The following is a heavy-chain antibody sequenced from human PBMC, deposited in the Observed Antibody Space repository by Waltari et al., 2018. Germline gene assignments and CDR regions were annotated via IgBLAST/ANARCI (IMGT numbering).Heavy chain of an antibody. CDR3: ARGSVIGYYDSSASYTSLTI. CDR1: GYKFTGYY. D-gene: IGHD3-22*01. J-gene: IGHJ3*02. Sequence: QVQLEQSGAEVKMPGASVNVSCKTSGYKFTGYYLHWSRLTPGQGLEWMGWMSPDSGGTSYAQKFQGWVTMTRDTSTSTAYMELSRLTSGDTAVYYCARGSVIGYYDSSASYTSLTIWGQGTTVTVSS. V-gene: IGHV1-2*04. CDR2: MSPDSGGT.